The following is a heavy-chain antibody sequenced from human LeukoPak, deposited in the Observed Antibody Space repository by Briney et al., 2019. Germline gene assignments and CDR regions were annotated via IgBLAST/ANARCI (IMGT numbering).Heavy chain of an antibody. Sequence: ASVKVSCKASGYTFTSYGISWVRQAPGQGLEWMGWISAYNGNTNYAQKLQGRVTMTTDTSTSTAYVELGSLRSDDTAVYYCARLYYSSSPEYYYYYYYMDVWGKGTTVTVSS. J-gene: IGHJ6*03. V-gene: IGHV1-18*01. CDR3: ARLYYSSSPEYYYYYYYMDV. D-gene: IGHD6-6*01. CDR2: ISAYNGNT. CDR1: GYTFTSYG.